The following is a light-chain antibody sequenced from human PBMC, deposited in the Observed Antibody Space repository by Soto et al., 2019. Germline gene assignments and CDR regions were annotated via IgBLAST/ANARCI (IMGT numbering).Light chain of an antibody. CDR3: HQYDSWT. CDR1: QSVSSSY. CDR2: GAF. Sequence: IVLTQSPGTLSSSPGERATLSCRASQSVSSSYLAWYQQKPGQAPRLLIYGAFKRATGIPDRFSGSGSGTDFTLTISRLEPEDFAVYYCHQYDSWTFGQGTKVDIK. J-gene: IGKJ1*01. V-gene: IGKV3-20*01.